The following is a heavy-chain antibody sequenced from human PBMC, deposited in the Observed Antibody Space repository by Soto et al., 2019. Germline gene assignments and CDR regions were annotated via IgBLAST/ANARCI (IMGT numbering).Heavy chain of an antibody. D-gene: IGHD2-8*02. V-gene: IGHV3-30*18. CDR2: ISYDGSNK. CDR1: GFTFSSYG. J-gene: IGHJ4*02. Sequence: AGSLRLSCAASGFTFSSYGMHWVRQAPGKGLEWVAVISYDGSNKCYADSVKGRFTISRDNSKNTLYLQMNSLRAEDTAVYYCAKGPTGGLHYWGQGTLVTVSS. CDR3: AKGPTGGLHY.